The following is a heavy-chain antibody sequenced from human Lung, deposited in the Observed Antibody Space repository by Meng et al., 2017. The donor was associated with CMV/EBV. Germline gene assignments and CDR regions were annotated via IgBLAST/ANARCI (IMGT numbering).Heavy chain of an antibody. Sequence: ASVXVSXKASGYTFPTYGVTWVRQAPGKGLEWMGWISSYNGNKKYAQKVQGRVTLTTDASTNTAYMELRSLRSDDTAVYYCAREYTSGWYGADYWGQETLVTVDS. D-gene: IGHD6-19*01. V-gene: IGHV1-18*01. CDR2: ISSYNGNK. CDR1: GYTFPTYG. J-gene: IGHJ4*02. CDR3: AREYTSGWYGADY.